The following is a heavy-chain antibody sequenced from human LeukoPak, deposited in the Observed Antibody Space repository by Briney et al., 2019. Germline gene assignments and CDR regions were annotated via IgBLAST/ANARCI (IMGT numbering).Heavy chain of an antibody. CDR2: ISSSSSYI. J-gene: IGHJ5*02. V-gene: IGHV3-21*01. D-gene: IGHD6-13*01. CDR3: ARETIAAAGKGFDP. CDR1: GFTFSSYW. Sequence: GGSLRLSCAASGFTFSSYWMNWVRQAPGKGLEWVSSISSSSSYIYYADSVKGRFTISRDNAKKSLYLQMNSLRAEDTAVYYCARETIAAAGKGFDPWGQGTLVTVSA.